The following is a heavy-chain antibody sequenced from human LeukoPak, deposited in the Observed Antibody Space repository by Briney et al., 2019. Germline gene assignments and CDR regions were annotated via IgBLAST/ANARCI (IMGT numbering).Heavy chain of an antibody. J-gene: IGHJ4*02. CDR2: IYYSGST. V-gene: IGHV4-39*07. Sequence: SETLSLTCTVSGGSISSNNYYWGWIRRPPGKGLEWIGSIYYSGSTHYNPSLKSRVTISVDTSKNQFSLKLSSVTAADTAVYYCARDGEMATIENYFDYWGQGALVTVSS. D-gene: IGHD5-24*01. CDR3: ARDGEMATIENYFDY. CDR1: GGSISSNNYY.